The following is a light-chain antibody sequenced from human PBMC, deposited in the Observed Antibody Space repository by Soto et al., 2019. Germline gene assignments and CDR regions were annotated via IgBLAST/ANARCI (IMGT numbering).Light chain of an antibody. CDR3: CSFAGGTSVV. J-gene: IGLJ2*01. V-gene: IGLV2-23*01. CDR2: EDI. CDR1: SSDVGSYNL. Sequence: QSALTQPASVSGSPGQSITISCTGTSSDVGSYNLVSWYQHHPGKAPKLMIYEDIERPSGVSNRFSGSKSGNTASLTISGPKTEDGGDYNCCSFAGGTSVVFGGGPKVTVL.